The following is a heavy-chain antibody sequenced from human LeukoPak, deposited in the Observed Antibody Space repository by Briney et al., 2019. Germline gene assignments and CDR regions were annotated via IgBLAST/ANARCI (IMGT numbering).Heavy chain of an antibody. Sequence: SETLSLTCAVSGGSISSSNWWSWVRQPPGKGLEWIGEIYHSGSTNYNPSLKSRVTISVDKSKNQFSLKLGSVTAADTAVYYCARERIAAAGTSHFDYWGQGTLVTVSS. CDR1: GGSISSSNW. CDR2: IYHSGST. D-gene: IGHD6-13*01. J-gene: IGHJ4*02. CDR3: ARERIAAAGTSHFDY. V-gene: IGHV4-4*02.